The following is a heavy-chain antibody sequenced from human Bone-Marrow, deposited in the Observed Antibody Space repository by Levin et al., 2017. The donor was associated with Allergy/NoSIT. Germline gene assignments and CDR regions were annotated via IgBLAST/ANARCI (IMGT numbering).Heavy chain of an antibody. CDR2: MNSDGSAT. Sequence: GGSLRLSCAASGFTFSRRYMHWVRQAPGKGLVWVARMNSDGSATDYADSVKGRFTISRDNAKNVLYLEMNSLRAEDTAVYFCARENWYLDDWGQGTLVTVSS. CDR1: GFTFSRRY. D-gene: IGHD1-7*01. V-gene: IGHV3-74*01. CDR3: ARENWYLDD. J-gene: IGHJ4*02.